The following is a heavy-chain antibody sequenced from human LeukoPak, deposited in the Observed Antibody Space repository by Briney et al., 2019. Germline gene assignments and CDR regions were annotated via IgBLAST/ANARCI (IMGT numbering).Heavy chain of an antibody. D-gene: IGHD6-19*01. CDR2: IRYDGSNK. Sequence: GGSLRLSCAASGFTFSSYGMHWVRQAPGKGLEWVAFIRYDGSNKYYADSVKGRFTISRDNSKNSLYLQMNSLRAEDTAVYYCAKDFGIAVAGTDYWGQGTLVTVSS. CDR1: GFTFSSYG. CDR3: AKDFGIAVAGTDY. V-gene: IGHV3-30*02. J-gene: IGHJ4*02.